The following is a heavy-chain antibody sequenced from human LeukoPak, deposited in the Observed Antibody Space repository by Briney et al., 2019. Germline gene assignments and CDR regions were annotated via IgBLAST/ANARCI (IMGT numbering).Heavy chain of an antibody. Sequence: GGSLRLSCAASGFTFSSYNMNWVRQAPGKGLEWVSSISSRSSYINYADSVKGRFTISRDNSKSTLYLQMNSLRAEDTALYYCAKGKTIVTTLSDDYWGQGTLVTVSS. CDR3: AKGKTIVTTLSDDY. CDR1: GFTFSSYN. J-gene: IGHJ4*02. D-gene: IGHD4-11*01. V-gene: IGHV3-21*04. CDR2: ISSRSSYI.